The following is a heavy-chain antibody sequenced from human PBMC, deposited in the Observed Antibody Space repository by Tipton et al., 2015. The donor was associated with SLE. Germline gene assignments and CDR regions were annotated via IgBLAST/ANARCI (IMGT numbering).Heavy chain of an antibody. Sequence: TLSLTCFISGASISSYFWSWIRQPPGKGLEWIGEINHSGSTNYNPSLKSRVAMSIDTSKNQFSLRLRSVIAADTAVYFCARGSPFSEILTDSPYAPIAEFFQDWAQGTLVTVSS. V-gene: IGHV4-34*01. D-gene: IGHD3-9*01. CDR2: INHSGST. CDR3: ARGSPFSEILTDSPYAPIAEFFQD. J-gene: IGHJ1*01. CDR1: GASISSYF.